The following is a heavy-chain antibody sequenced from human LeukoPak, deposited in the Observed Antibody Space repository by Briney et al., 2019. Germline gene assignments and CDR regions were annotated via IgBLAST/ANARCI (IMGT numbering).Heavy chain of an antibody. D-gene: IGHD3-10*01. Sequence: GGTLRLSCAASGFTFSSYGMSWVRQAPGKGLEWVSAISGSGGSTYYADSVKGRFTISRDNSKNTLYLQMNSLRAEDTAVYYCAKDSRFGTYYFDYWGQGTLVTVSS. CDR2: ISGSGGST. J-gene: IGHJ4*02. CDR3: AKDSRFGTYYFDY. V-gene: IGHV3-23*01. CDR1: GFTFSSYG.